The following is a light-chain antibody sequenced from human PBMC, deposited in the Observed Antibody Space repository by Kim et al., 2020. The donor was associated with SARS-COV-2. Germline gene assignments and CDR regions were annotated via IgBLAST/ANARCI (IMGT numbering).Light chain of an antibody. CDR1: QGISSW. Sequence: AYVGDRVTRTCRSSQGISSWLAWYQQKPGKAPKLLIYVASSLQSGVPSRFSGSGSGTDFTLTINSLEPEDSATYYCQQAQSYPLTFGGGTKVEIK. V-gene: IGKV1D-12*01. CDR2: VAS. CDR3: QQAQSYPLT. J-gene: IGKJ4*01.